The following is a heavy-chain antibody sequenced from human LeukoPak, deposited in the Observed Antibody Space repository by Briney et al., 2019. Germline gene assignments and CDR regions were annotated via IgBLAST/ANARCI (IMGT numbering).Heavy chain of an antibody. CDR1: GGSLSGHY. V-gene: IGHV4-59*11. Sequence: SETLSLTCTVSGGSLSGHYRSWIRQPPGKRLEWIGYVSYTGRTKYNPSLQSRVTISIDTSKSQSSLKRTSVTSADTAVYSCARLLDNDISGDPDTFDVWGQGTTVIVSS. CDR2: VSYTGRT. CDR3: ARLLDNDISGDPDTFDV. J-gene: IGHJ3*01. D-gene: IGHD3-22*01.